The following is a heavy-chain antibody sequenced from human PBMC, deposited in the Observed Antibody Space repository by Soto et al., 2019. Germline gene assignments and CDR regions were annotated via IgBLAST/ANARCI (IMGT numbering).Heavy chain of an antibody. CDR1: GYSFTSYL. CDR3: SRPSSTTVTTLSYYYYGMDV. J-gene: IGHJ6*02. Sequence: PGESLKISCKGSGYSFTSYLIGWVRQMPGKGLEWMGRIDPSDSYTNYSPSFQGHVTISADKSISTAYLQWSSLKASDTAMYYCSRPSSTTVTTLSYYYYGMDVWGQGTTVTFSS. CDR2: IDPSDSYT. V-gene: IGHV5-10-1*01. D-gene: IGHD4-17*01.